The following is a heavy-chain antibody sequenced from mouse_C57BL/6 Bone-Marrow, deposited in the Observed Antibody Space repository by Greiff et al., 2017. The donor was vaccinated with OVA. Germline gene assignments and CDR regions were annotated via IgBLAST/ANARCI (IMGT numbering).Heavy chain of an antibody. V-gene: IGHV2-6*02. CDR1: GFSLTSYG. D-gene: IGHD1-1*02. CDR3: ARHADCGSIWYFDV. Sequence: VQLQQSGPGLVAPSQCLSITCTVSGFSLTSYGVHWVRQPPGKGLEWLVVIRSDGSTTYNSAHKSSLSTSKDNSKSKAFLIMNDLQTDDTAMYYGARHADCGSIWYFDVWGTGTTVTVSS. CDR2: IRSDGST. J-gene: IGHJ1*03.